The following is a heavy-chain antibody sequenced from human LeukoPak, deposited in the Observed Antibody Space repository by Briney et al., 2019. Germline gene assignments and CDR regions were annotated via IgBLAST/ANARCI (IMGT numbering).Heavy chain of an antibody. CDR1: GFTFTSSA. J-gene: IGHJ4*02. Sequence: GTSVKVSCKASGFTFTSSAVQWVRQARGQRLEWIGWIVVGSGNTNYAQKFQGRVTITRDMSTSTAYMELSSLRSEDTAVYYCAAIPTYYYDSSGYYLLDYWGQGTLVTVSS. D-gene: IGHD3-22*01. V-gene: IGHV1-58*01. CDR3: AAIPTYYYDSSGYYLLDY. CDR2: IVVGSGNT.